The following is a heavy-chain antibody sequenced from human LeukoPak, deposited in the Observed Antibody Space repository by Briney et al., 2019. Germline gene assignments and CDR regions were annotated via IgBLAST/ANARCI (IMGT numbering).Heavy chain of an antibody. D-gene: IGHD4-23*01. CDR1: GFTVSSSY. CDR2: IYGGGST. J-gene: IGHJ3*02. Sequence: GGSLRLSCAASGFTVSSSYMNWVRQAPGKGLEWVSLIYGGGSTYYADSVKGRFTISRDNSKNTLYLQMNSLRAEDTAVYYCARGLGSGGYSLDAFDIWGQGTMVTVSS. CDR3: ARGLGSGGYSLDAFDI. V-gene: IGHV3-53*01.